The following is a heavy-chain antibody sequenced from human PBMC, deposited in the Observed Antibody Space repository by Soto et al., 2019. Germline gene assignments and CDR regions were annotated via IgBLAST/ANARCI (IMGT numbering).Heavy chain of an antibody. J-gene: IGHJ4*02. D-gene: IGHD6-19*01. Sequence: QVQMVQSGAEVKKPGSSVKVSCKASGDTFRTYAINWVRQAPGQGLEWMGGIIPVFGTTDYAQKFQGRVTIVADESTTTAYMELRRLTSADTAVYYCARGGMSVAGMLFWGQGTLVTVSS. V-gene: IGHV1-69*01. CDR2: IIPVFGTT. CDR1: GDTFRTYA. CDR3: ARGGMSVAGMLF.